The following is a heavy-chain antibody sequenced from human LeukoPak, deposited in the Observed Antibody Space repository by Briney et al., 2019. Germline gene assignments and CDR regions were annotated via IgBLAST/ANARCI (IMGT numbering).Heavy chain of an antibody. CDR3: ATDFYDST. D-gene: IGHD3-22*01. J-gene: IGHJ5*02. V-gene: IGHV3-15*01. CDR2: IRSNSDGGTI. Sequence: GGSLRLSCAASGFTVSSNYMSWVRQAPGKGLEWVGRIRSNSDGGTIDYAAPVKGRFTLSRDDSKTTLYLQMNSLQTEDTAVYYCATDFYDSTWGQGTLVAVSS. CDR1: GFTVSSNY.